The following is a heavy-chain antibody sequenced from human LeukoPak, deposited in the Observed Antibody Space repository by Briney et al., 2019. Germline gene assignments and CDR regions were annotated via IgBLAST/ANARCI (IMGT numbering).Heavy chain of an antibody. D-gene: IGHD5-24*01. CDR3: ASSAPKRWLQYSGAFDI. V-gene: IGHV3-11*01. CDR2: ISSSGSTI. Sequence: GGSRRRSWAASGFTFSDYYMGWIRQAPGKGLEWGSYISSSGSTIYYADSVKGRFTISRDNAKNSLYLQMNSLRAEDTAVYYCASSAPKRWLQYSGAFDIWGQGTMVTVSS. J-gene: IGHJ3*02. CDR1: GFTFSDYY.